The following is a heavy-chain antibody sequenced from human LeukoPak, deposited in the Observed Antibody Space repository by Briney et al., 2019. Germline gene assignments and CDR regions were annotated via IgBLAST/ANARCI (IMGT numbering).Heavy chain of an antibody. CDR1: GFTFSSYA. CDR3: ARGGYSYGSVRDFDY. V-gene: IGHV3-30-3*01. Sequence: GGSLRLSCAASGFTFSSYAMHWVRQAPGKGLEYVAVISYDGSNKYYADSVKGRFTISRDNSKNTLYLQMNSLRADDTAVYYCARGGYSYGSVRDFDYWGQGTLVTVSS. CDR2: ISYDGSNK. D-gene: IGHD5-18*01. J-gene: IGHJ4*02.